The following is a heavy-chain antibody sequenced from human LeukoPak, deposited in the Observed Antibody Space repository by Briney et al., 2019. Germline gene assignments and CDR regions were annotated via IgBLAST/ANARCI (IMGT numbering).Heavy chain of an antibody. V-gene: IGHV4-39*07. J-gene: IGHJ6*03. CDR2: IYYSGST. CDR1: GGSISSSSYY. Sequence: SETLSLTCTVSGGSISSSSYYWGWIRQPPGKGLEWIGSIYYSGSTYYNPSLKSRVTISVDTSKNQFSLKLSSVTAADTAVYYCASEHCSGGSCYSIYYYYYMDVWGKGTTVTVSS. D-gene: IGHD2-15*01. CDR3: ASEHCSGGSCYSIYYYYYMDV.